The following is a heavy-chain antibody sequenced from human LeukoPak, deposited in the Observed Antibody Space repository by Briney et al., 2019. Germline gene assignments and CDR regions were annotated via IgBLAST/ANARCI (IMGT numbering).Heavy chain of an antibody. CDR1: GFTVSSNY. CDR3: ARSLYRGYYFDH. V-gene: IGHV3-53*01. CDR2: IYSSGST. J-gene: IGHJ4*02. Sequence: GGSLRLSCAASGFTVSSNYMSWVRQAPGKGLEWVSVIYSSGSTYYADSVKGRFTISRDNSKNTLYLQMNSLRAEDTAVYYCARSLYRGYYFDHWGQGTLVTVSS. D-gene: IGHD3-16*01.